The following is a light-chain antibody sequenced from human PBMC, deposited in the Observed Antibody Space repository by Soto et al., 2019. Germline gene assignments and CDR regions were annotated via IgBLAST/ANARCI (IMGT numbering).Light chain of an antibody. V-gene: IGKV1-27*01. CDR3: QQYNSAPFT. CDR1: QGISNY. J-gene: IGKJ3*01. Sequence: DIQMAQSPSSLSASVGDRVTITCRASQGISNYLAWYQQKPGKVPKLLIYAESTLQSGVPSRFSGSGSWTDFTLTITSLQPEDVATYYCQQYNSAPFTFGPGTKVDIK. CDR2: AES.